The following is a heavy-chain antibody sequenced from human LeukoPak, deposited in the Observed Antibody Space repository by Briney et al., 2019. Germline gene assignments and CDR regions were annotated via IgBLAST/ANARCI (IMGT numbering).Heavy chain of an antibody. J-gene: IGHJ4*02. CDR1: GGSISSGSYY. V-gene: IGHV4-61*02. CDR3: ASSGYEGGFDY. D-gene: IGHD5-12*01. Sequence: PSETLSLTCTVSGGSISSGSYYWSWIRQPAGKGLEWIGRIYTSGSTNYNPPLKSRVTISVDTSKNQFSLKLSSVTAADTAVYYCASSGYEGGFDYWGQGTLVTVSS. CDR2: IYTSGST.